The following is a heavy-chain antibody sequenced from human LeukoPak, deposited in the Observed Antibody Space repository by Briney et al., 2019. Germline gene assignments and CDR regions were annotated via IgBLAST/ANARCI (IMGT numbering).Heavy chain of an antibody. Sequence: GGSLRLSCAASGFTFSSYSMNWVRQAPGKGLEWVSSISSSSSYIYYADSVKGRFTISRDNAKNSLYLQVNSLRAEDTAVYYCARDSCSSTSCHIDYWGQGTLVTVSS. CDR2: ISSSSSYI. V-gene: IGHV3-21*01. J-gene: IGHJ4*02. CDR3: ARDSCSSTSCHIDY. D-gene: IGHD2-2*01. CDR1: GFTFSSYS.